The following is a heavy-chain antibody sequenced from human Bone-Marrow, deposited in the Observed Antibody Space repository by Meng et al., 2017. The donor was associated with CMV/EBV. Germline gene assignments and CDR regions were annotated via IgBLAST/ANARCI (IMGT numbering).Heavy chain of an antibody. D-gene: IGHD6-19*01. J-gene: IGHJ4*02. CDR3: ARLFSRGWRYFDY. CDR1: EYNFTEFW. CDR2: IYPGDSDT. Sequence: GESLKISCKGSEYNFTEFWIAWVRQMPGKGLEWMGIIYPGDSDTRYSPSFQGRVTISADKSISTAYLQWSSLKASDTAMYFCARLFSRGWRYFDYWGQGKLVNVDS. V-gene: IGHV5-51*01.